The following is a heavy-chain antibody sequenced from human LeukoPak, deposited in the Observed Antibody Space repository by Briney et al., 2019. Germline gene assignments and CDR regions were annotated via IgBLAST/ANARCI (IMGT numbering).Heavy chain of an antibody. CDR2: IRYDGSNK. D-gene: IGHD2-2*01. Sequence: GGSLRLSCAASGFTFSSYGMHWVRQAPGKGLEWVAFIRYDGSNKYYADSVKGRFTISRDNSKNTLYLQMNSLRAEDTAVYYCAKTADWAAAVFDYWGQGTLVTVSS. V-gene: IGHV3-30*02. CDR1: GFTFSSYG. CDR3: AKTADWAAAVFDY. J-gene: IGHJ4*02.